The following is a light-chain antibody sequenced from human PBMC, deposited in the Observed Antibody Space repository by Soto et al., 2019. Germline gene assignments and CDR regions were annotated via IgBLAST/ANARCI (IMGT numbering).Light chain of an antibody. CDR3: QSYNTARPT. CDR2: KAS. CDR1: QTISSW. J-gene: IGKJ5*01. Sequence: DIQMTQSPSTLSGSVGDRVTITCRASQTISSWLAWYQQKPGKAPKLLIYKASTLKSGVPSRFSGSGSGTDFTLTISGLQPEDLATYYCQSYNTARPTFGQGTRLEIK. V-gene: IGKV1-5*03.